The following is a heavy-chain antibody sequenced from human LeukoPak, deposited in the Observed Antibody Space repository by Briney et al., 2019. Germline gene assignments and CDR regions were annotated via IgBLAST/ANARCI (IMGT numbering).Heavy chain of an antibody. D-gene: IGHD6-19*01. Sequence: SETLSLTCAVYGGSFSGYYWSWIRQPPGKGLEWIGEINHSGSTNYNPSLKSRVTMSVDTSKNQFSLKLSSVTAADTAVYYCARGPGSSGWPDYWGQGTLVTVSS. CDR3: ARGPGSSGWPDY. V-gene: IGHV4-34*01. CDR1: GGSFSGYY. J-gene: IGHJ4*02. CDR2: INHSGST.